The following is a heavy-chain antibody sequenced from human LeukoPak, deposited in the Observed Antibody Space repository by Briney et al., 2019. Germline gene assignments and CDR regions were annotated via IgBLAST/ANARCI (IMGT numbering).Heavy chain of an antibody. CDR1: GYRFTGYY. CDR2: INPNSGDT. D-gene: IGHD3-10*02. V-gene: IGHV1-2*02. J-gene: IGHJ4*02. CDR3: ARVGLLIGSGSFLAY. Sequence: ASVKVSCKAFGYRFTGYYIHWVRQAPGQGFEWMGWINPNSGDTSYTQTFQGRVTMTRDTSISTAYMELSRLRSDDTAVYYCARVGLLIGSGSFLAYWGQGTLVTVSS.